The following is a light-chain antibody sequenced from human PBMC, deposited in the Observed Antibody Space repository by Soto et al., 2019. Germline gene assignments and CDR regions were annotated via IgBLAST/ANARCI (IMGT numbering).Light chain of an antibody. V-gene: IGKV3-20*01. CDR2: GAS. CDR3: QHYDSSLRT. CDR1: QSVSNSY. J-gene: IGKJ1*01. Sequence: EIVLTQSPGTLSLSPGERATLSCRASQSVSNSYVAWYQQKPGLAPRLLIYGASNRASGIPDRFSGSGSGAAFTLTVSRLEPEDFAVYYCQHYDSSLRTFGPGTKVEIK.